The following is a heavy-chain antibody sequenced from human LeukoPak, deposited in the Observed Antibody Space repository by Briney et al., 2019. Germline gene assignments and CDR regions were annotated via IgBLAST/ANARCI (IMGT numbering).Heavy chain of an antibody. D-gene: IGHD7-27*01. CDR2: INPDGSST. V-gene: IGHV3-74*01. Sequence: GGSLRLSCAASGFSFSSHWMYWIRQAPGKGLAWVSRINPDGSSTNYADSVKGRFTISRDNAKNTVYLQMNSLRAEDTAVYYCARDRSWGATDYWGQGTLVTVSS. CDR1: GFSFSSHW. CDR3: ARDRSWGATDY. J-gene: IGHJ4*02.